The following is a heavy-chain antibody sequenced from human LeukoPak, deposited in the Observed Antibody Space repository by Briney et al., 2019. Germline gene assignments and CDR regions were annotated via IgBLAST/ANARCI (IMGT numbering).Heavy chain of an antibody. V-gene: IGHV6-1*01. D-gene: IGHD6-19*01. CDR1: GDSVSSKNGA. CDR2: TYYRSKWYD. CDR3: ARYVGTSGWYTFDY. J-gene: IGHJ4*02. Sequence: SQTLSLTCAISGDSVSSKNGAWNWIRQSPSRGLEWLGRTYYRSKWYDDYAESLKGRITISPDTSKNQFSLQLNSVTPEVTAVYYCARYVGTSGWYTFDYWGQGTLVTVSS.